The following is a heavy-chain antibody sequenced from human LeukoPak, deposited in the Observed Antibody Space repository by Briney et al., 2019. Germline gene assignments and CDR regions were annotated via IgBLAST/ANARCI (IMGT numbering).Heavy chain of an antibody. CDR3: ARDSSGWYFFDY. V-gene: IGHV1-2*02. CDR2: MNPNSGGT. J-gene: IGHJ4*02. CDR1: GYTFTSYD. D-gene: IGHD6-19*01. Sequence: GASVKVSCKASGYTFTSYDINWVRQATGQGLEWMGWMNPNSGGTNYAQKFQGRVTMTRDTSISTAYMELSRLRSDDTAVYYCARDSSGWYFFDYWGQGTLVTVSS.